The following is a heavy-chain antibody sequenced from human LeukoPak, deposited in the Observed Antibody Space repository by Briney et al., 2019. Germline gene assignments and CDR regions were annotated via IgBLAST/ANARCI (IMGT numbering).Heavy chain of an antibody. V-gene: IGHV3-48*03. J-gene: IGHJ6*04. CDR2: ISSSGRAI. CDR1: GFTFSNYE. CDR3: ARKFFDGMGV. Sequence: PGGSLRLSCAASGFTFSNYEMLWVRQAPGKGLEWVSYISSSGRAIYYADSVKGRCTISRDNAKNSLYLQMNSLRAEDTAVYYCARKFFDGMGVWGKGTTVTISS.